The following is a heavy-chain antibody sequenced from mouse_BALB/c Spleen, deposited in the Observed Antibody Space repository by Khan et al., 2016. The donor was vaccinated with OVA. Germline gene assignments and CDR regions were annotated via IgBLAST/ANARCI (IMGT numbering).Heavy chain of an antibody. D-gene: IGHD2-4*01. J-gene: IGHJ3*01. CDR1: GFSLTSYG. CDR3: AKDRDYDAGFAY. CDR2: IWRGGST. Sequence: VELVESGPSLVQPSQSLSITCTVSGFSLTSYGVHWVRQSPGKGLEWLGVIWRGGSTDYNAAFMSRLSITKDNSKSQVFFKMNSLQADDTAIYXCAKDRDYDAGFAYWGQGTLVTVSA. V-gene: IGHV2-5-1*01.